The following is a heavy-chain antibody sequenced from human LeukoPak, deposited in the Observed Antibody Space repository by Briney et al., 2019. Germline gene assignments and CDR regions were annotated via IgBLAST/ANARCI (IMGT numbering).Heavy chain of an antibody. J-gene: IGHJ4*02. CDR1: GYTFTSYY. CDR3: ARDLTYYHGSSGYYYRGSFDY. D-gene: IGHD3-22*01. Sequence: ASVKVSCKASGYTFTSYYVHWVRQAPGQGLEWMGVIIPGGGDTSYAQKFQGRVSMTRDRSTSTVYMELSSLRSEDTAVYYCARDLTYYHGSSGYYYRGSFDYWGQGTLVTVSS. V-gene: IGHV1-46*01. CDR2: IIPGGGDT.